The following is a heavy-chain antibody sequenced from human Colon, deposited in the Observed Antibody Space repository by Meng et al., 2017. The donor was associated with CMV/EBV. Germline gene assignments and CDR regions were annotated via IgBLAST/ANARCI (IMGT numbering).Heavy chain of an antibody. CDR3: ARGWPPDY. V-gene: IGHV3-21*06. D-gene: IGHD6-13*01. J-gene: IGHJ4*02. CDR2: ITHTSDT. CDR1: GFTFSSYS. Sequence: GGSLRLSCVTSGFTFSSYSLNWVRQAPGKGLEWVSSITHTSDTYYADSLKGRFTVSRDNAQNSGYLQMNSLTAEDTAVYFCARGWPPDYWGQGTRVTVSS.